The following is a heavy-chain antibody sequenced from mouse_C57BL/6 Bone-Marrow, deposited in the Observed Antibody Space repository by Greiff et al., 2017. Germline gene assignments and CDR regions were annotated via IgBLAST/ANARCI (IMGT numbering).Heavy chain of an antibody. D-gene: IGHD2-2*01. CDR2: ISYDGSN. V-gene: IGHV3-6*01. J-gene: IGHJ4*01. Sequence: EVQLQQSGPGLVKPSQSLSLTCSVTGYSITSGYYWNWIRQFPGNKLEWMGYISYDGSNNYNPSLKNRISITRDTSKNQFFLKLNSVTTEDTATYYCASRGSTMVTTTGYYAMDYWGQGTSVTVSS. CDR1: GYSITSGYY. CDR3: ASRGSTMVTTTGYYAMDY.